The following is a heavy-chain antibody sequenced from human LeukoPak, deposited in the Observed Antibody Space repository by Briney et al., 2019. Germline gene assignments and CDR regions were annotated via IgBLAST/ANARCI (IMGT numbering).Heavy chain of an antibody. V-gene: IGHV1-8*01. CDR3: ARTSSSSGPPYYYYYMDV. Sequence: ASVKVSCKASGYTFTSYDINWVRQAPGQGLEGMGWMNPNSGNTVYAQKFQGRVTMTRNTSISTAYMELSSLRSEDTAVYYCARTSSSSGPPYYYYYMDVWGKGTTVTVSS. J-gene: IGHJ6*03. CDR2: MNPNSGNT. CDR1: GYTFTSYD. D-gene: IGHD6-6*01.